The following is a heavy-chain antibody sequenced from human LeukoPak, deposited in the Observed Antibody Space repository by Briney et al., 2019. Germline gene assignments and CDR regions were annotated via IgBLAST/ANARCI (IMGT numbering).Heavy chain of an antibody. CDR1: GGSISSSSYY. CDR2: IYYSGST. Sequence: ASETLSLTCTVSGGSISSSSYYWGWIRQPPGKGLEWIGTIYYSGSTHYNPSLKSRVTISVDTSKNQFSLKLSSVTAADTAVYYCATGSPPKSSMGVRGVRDYWGQGTLVTVSS. D-gene: IGHD3-10*01. V-gene: IGHV4-39*07. CDR3: ATGSPPKSSMGVRGVRDY. J-gene: IGHJ4*02.